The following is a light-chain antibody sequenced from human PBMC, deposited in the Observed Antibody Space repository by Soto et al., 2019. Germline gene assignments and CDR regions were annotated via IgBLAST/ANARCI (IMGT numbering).Light chain of an antibody. CDR3: QQYHSWT. CDR2: TAS. CDR1: QSISTW. Sequence: DIQMTQSPSTLAASVGDRVTITCRASQSISTWMAWYQQKPGRAPKLLNYTASSLESGVPSRFSGSGSGTEFTLTSSRLQPDDFATYYCQQYHSWTFGQGTRVEIK. V-gene: IGKV1-5*03. J-gene: IGKJ1*01.